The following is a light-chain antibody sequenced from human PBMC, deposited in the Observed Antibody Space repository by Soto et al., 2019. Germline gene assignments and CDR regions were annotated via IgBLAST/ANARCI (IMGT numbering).Light chain of an antibody. V-gene: IGKV3-20*01. J-gene: IGKJ4*01. CDR2: GSS. CDR3: QQYYTSPLT. Sequence: EIVLTQSPGTLSFSPGERATLSCRASQTVSSTYLAWFQQKPGQAPRLLIYGSSTRATGIPDRFSGSGSGTAFNLTISRREPEDFAVYYCQQYYTSPLTLGGGTKVEIK. CDR1: QTVSSTY.